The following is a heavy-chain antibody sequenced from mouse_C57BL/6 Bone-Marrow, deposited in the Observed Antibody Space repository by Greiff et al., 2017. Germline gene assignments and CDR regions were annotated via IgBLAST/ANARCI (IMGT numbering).Heavy chain of an antibody. J-gene: IGHJ1*03. CDR2: ISNLAYSI. CDR1: GFTFSDYG. CDR3: ARRLSTGSDLYFDV. D-gene: IGHD4-1*02. V-gene: IGHV5-15*01. Sequence: EVMLVESGGGLVQPGGSLKLSCAASGFTFSDYGMAWVRQAPRKGPEWVAFISNLAYSIYYADTVTGRFTISRENAKNTLYLEMSSLRSEDTAMYYCARRLSTGSDLYFDVWGTGTTVTVSS.